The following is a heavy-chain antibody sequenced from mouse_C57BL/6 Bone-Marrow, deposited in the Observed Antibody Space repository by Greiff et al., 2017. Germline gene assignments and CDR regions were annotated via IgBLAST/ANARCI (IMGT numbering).Heavy chain of an antibody. Sequence: EVQLVESGGGLVKPGGSLKLSCAASGFTFSSYAMSWVRQTPEKRLEWVATISDGGSYTYYPDNVKGRFTISRDNAKNTLYLQMSHLKSEDTAMYYCARGNWDRFAYWGQGTLVTVSA. J-gene: IGHJ3*01. CDR1: GFTFSSYA. V-gene: IGHV5-4*01. CDR2: ISDGGSYT. CDR3: ARGNWDRFAY. D-gene: IGHD4-1*01.